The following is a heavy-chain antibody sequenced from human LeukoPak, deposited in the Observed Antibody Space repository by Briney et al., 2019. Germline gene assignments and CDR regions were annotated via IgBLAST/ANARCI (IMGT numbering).Heavy chain of an antibody. D-gene: IGHD5-18*01. V-gene: IGHV3-23*01. CDR1: GFTFDTYA. CDR2: LTGRGDTT. J-gene: IGHJ4*01. CDR3: ARDYGYTPYYFDY. Sequence: TGGSLRLSCAASGFTFDTYAMPWVRQAPGKGLQWVSTLTGRGDTTYYAESLKGRFTISRDNSKNTVYLQMNSLRVDDTAVYYCARDYGYTPYYFDYWGQGTLVTVSS.